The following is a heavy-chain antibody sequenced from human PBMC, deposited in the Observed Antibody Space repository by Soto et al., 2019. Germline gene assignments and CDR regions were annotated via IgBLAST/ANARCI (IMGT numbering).Heavy chain of an antibody. J-gene: IGHJ4*02. CDR2: IKSNTDGGAL. CDR1: GFTFSNAW. CDR3: ATRPAPYYADWSLDY. D-gene: IGHD3-16*01. Sequence: EVQLVESGGDLVKPGGSLRLSCAASGFTFSNAWMTWVRPAPGKGLEWVGRIKSNTDGGALEYAAPLKDRFTISRDDSRSTLYLQLNSLKPEDTAVYYCATRPAPYYADWSLDYWGQGTLVNVSS. V-gene: IGHV3-15*01.